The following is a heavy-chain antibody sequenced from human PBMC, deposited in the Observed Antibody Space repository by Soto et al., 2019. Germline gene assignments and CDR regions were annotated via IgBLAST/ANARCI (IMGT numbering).Heavy chain of an antibody. CDR2: ISGSGGST. D-gene: IGHD3-10*01. V-gene: IGHV3-23*01. CDR1: GFTFSSYA. J-gene: IGHJ5*02. CDR3: AKGSRFWFGELFEQWDRFDP. Sequence: EVQLLESGGGLVQPGGSLRLSCAASGFTFSSYAMSWVRQAPGKGLEWVSAISGSGGSTYYADSVKGRFTISRDNSKNPLYLQMNSLRAEDTAVYYCAKGSRFWFGELFEQWDRFDPWGQGTLVTVSS.